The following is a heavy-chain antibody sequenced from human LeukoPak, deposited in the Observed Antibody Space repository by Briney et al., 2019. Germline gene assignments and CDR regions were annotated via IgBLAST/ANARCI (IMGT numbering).Heavy chain of an antibody. Sequence: GGSLRLSCAASGFTFGSYWMHWVRQPPGKGLLWVSHINGDGSFTSSADSVQGRFTISRDNAKNTLYLQMDGLRADDTAVYYCGRLTGTTSFDFWGQGTLVTVSS. CDR1: GFTFGSYW. CDR2: INGDGSFT. D-gene: IGHD1-20*01. CDR3: GRLTGTTSFDF. J-gene: IGHJ4*02. V-gene: IGHV3-74*01.